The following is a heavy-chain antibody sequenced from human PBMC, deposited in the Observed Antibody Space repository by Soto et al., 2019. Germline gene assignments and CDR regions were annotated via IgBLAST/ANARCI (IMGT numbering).Heavy chain of an antibody. Sequence: GGSLRLSCAASGFSVSSDYMNWVRLAPGTGLEWVSVIYSSGSTFYADSVKGRFTISTDNAKNTLSLQMNSLRGEDTAVYYCVRDEGPIYGLFDDWGQGALVTVSS. V-gene: IGHV3-66*01. CDR1: GFSVSSDY. CDR2: IYSSGST. CDR3: VRDEGPIYGLFDD. D-gene: IGHD4-17*01. J-gene: IGHJ4*02.